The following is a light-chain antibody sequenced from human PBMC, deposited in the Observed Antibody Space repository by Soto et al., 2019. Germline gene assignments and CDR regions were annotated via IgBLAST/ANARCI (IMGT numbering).Light chain of an antibody. Sequence: DIQMTQSPSSVSASVGDRVTITCRATQGLSGSLAWYQQKPGKAPKLLISVTSRLQSGVPSRFSGSASGTDFTLTIGSLQPEDLATYYCQQGHNWPLTLGQGTRLEIK. V-gene: IGKV1-12*01. CDR3: QQGHNWPLT. J-gene: IGKJ5*01. CDR2: VTS. CDR1: QGLSGS.